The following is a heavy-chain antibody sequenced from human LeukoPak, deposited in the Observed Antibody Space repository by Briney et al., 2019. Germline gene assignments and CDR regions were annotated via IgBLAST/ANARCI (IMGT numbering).Heavy chain of an antibody. Sequence: GESLKISCKGSGYSFTSYWIGWVRQMPGKGLEWMGIIYPGDSDTRYSPSFQGQVTISADKSISTAYLQWSSLKASDTAMYYCARHRSIAAAGLYPFDYWGQGTLVTVSS. V-gene: IGHV5-51*01. D-gene: IGHD6-13*01. CDR3: ARHRSIAAAGLYPFDY. CDR2: IYPGDSDT. CDR1: GYSFTSYW. J-gene: IGHJ4*02.